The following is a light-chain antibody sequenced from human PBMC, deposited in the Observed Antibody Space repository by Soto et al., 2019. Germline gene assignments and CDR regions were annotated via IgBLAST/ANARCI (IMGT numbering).Light chain of an antibody. CDR3: QAWDRSIAV. CDR2: QDT. J-gene: IGLJ2*01. Sequence: SYELIQPPSVSVSPGQTVSITCSGDSLGDKYVCWYQKRPAQSPVLVIYQDTKRPSGIPERFPASNSMNTATLTISGTQTMDEADYYCQAWDRSIAVFGGGTKVTVL. CDR1: SLGDKY. V-gene: IGLV3-1*01.